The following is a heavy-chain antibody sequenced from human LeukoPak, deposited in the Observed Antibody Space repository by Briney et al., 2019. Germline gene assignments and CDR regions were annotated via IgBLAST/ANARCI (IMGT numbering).Heavy chain of an antibody. J-gene: IGHJ6*03. Sequence: GGSLRLSCAASGFTFSSYGMHWVRQAPGKGLEWVAFIRYDGSNKYYADSVKGRFTISRDNSKNTLYLQMNSLRAEDTAVYYCAKDGKNYDFWSGYYTYYYYYYYMDVWDKGTTVTVSS. V-gene: IGHV3-30*02. CDR3: AKDGKNYDFWSGYYTYYYYYYYMDV. CDR1: GFTFSSYG. D-gene: IGHD3-3*01. CDR2: IRYDGSNK.